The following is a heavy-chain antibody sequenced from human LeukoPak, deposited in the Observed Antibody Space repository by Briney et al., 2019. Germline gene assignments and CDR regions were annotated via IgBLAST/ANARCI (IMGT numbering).Heavy chain of an antibody. CDR1: GGSISSSSYY. Sequence: SETLSLTCTVSGGSISSSSYYWGWIRQPPGKGLEWIGSIYYSGSTYYNPSLKSRVTISVDTSKNQFSLKLSSVTAADTAVCYCARHTYYDSSGYSGDQYFQHWGQGTLVTVSS. V-gene: IGHV4-39*01. D-gene: IGHD3-22*01. CDR3: ARHTYYDSSGYSGDQYFQH. J-gene: IGHJ1*01. CDR2: IYYSGST.